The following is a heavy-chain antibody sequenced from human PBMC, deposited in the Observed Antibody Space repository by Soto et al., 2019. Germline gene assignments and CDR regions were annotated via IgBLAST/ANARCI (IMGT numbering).Heavy chain of an antibody. CDR1: GFTFSNAW. J-gene: IGHJ4*02. CDR2: IKSKNDGGTT. V-gene: IGHV3-15*01. D-gene: IGHD3-3*01. CDR3: TTPVPYYDFWSGYQDNYFDY. Sequence: PGGSLRLSCAASGFTFSNAWMSWVRQAPGKGLEWVGRIKSKNDGGTTDYAAPVKGRFTISRDDSKNTLYLQMNSLKTEDTAVYYCTTPVPYYDFWSGYQDNYFDYWGQGTLVTVSS.